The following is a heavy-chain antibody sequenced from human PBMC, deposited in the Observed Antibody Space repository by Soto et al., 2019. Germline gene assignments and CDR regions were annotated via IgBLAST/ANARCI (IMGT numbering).Heavy chain of an antibody. CDR1: GFSFGSYA. D-gene: IGHD5-18*01. V-gene: IGHV3-23*01. CDR2: ISGSGAST. CDR3: AKGGLLRRNYYYGMDV. J-gene: IGHJ6*02. Sequence: EVQLLESGGGLVQPGGSLRLSCAVSGFSFGSYAMSWVRQAPGKGLEWVSAISGSGASTYYADSVKGRFTFSRDNSKDTLYLQMNSLRAEDTAVYYCAKGGLLRRNYYYGMDVWGQGTTVTLSS.